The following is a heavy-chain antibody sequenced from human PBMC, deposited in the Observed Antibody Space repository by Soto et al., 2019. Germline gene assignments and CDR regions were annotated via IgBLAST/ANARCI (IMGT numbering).Heavy chain of an antibody. J-gene: IGHJ4*02. CDR2: IYHSGST. D-gene: IGHD1-26*01. CDR3: ARGGGSYFLFDY. V-gene: IGHV4-30-2*01. CDR1: GGSISSGGYS. Sequence: SETLSLTCAVSGGSISSGGYSWSWIRQPPGKGLEWIGYIYHSGSTYYNPSLKSRVTISVDRSKNQFSLKLSSVTAADTAVYYCARGGGSYFLFDYWGQGTLVTVPQ.